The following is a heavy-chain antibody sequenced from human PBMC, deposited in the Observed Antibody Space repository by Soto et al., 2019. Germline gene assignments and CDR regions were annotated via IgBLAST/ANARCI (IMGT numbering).Heavy chain of an antibody. CDR3: ARESVGVVYDMAHYYFDY. D-gene: IGHD2-8*02. V-gene: IGHV1-69*06. CDR2: IIPIFGTA. CDR1: GGTFSSYA. J-gene: IGHJ4*01. Sequence: QVQLVQSGAEVKKPGSSVKVSCKASGGTFSSYAISWVRQAPGQGLEWMGGIIPIFGTANYAQKFQGRVTITSDKSTSTAYMELSSLRSEDTAVYYCARESVGVVYDMAHYYFDYSCDGTTVTVS.